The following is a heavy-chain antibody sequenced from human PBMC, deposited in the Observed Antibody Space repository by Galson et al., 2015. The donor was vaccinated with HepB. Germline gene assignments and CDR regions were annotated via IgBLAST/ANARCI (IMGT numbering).Heavy chain of an antibody. V-gene: IGHV7-4-1*02. J-gene: IGHJ2*01. CDR3: ARVASSGPEGVWYFDL. D-gene: IGHD3-22*01. Sequence: SVKVSCKASGYTFTSYAMNWVRQAPGQGLEWMGWINTNTGNPTYAQGFTGRFVFSLDTSVSTAYLQISSLKAEDTAVYYCARVASSGPEGVWYFDLWGRGTLVTVSS. CDR1: GYTFTSYA. CDR2: INTNTGNP.